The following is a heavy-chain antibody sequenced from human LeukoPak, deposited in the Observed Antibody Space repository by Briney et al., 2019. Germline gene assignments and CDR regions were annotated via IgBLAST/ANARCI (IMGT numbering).Heavy chain of an antibody. CDR1: GFTFSSYA. CDR3: AKDRQYSSSWCGGYYYYYYGMDV. Sequence: PAGSLRLSCAASGFTFSSYAMSWVRQAPGKGLEWVSAISGSGGSTYYADSVKGRFTISRDNSKNTLYLQMNSLRAEDTAVYYCAKDRQYSSSWCGGYYYYYYGMDVWGQGTTVTVSS. D-gene: IGHD6-13*01. V-gene: IGHV3-23*01. CDR2: ISGSGGST. J-gene: IGHJ6*02.